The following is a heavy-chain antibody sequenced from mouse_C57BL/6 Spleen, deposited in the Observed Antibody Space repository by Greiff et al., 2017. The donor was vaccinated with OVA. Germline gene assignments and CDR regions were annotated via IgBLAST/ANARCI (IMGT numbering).Heavy chain of an antibody. CDR1: GYSITSGYY. CDR3: ASIYYGKPFDY. V-gene: IGHV3-6*01. Sequence: DVQLVESGPGLVKPSQSLSLTCSVTGYSITSGYYWNWIRQFPGNKLEWMGYISYDGSNNYNPSLKNRISITRDTSKNQFFLKLNSVTTEDTATYYCASIYYGKPFDYWGQGTTLTVSS. J-gene: IGHJ2*01. CDR2: ISYDGSN. D-gene: IGHD2-1*01.